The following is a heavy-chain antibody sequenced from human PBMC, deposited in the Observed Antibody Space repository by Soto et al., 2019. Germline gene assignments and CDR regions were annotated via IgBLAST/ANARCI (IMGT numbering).Heavy chain of an antibody. Sequence: SETLSLTCAVSGGSISSDGYSWSWIRQPPGKGLEWIGYIYHSGSTYYNPSLKSRVTISVDRSKNQFSLKLSSVTAADTAVYYCARWGSGSYYRSFFDYWGQGTLVTVSS. D-gene: IGHD1-26*01. J-gene: IGHJ4*02. V-gene: IGHV4-30-2*01. CDR2: IYHSGST. CDR3: ARWGSGSYYRSFFDY. CDR1: GGSISSDGYS.